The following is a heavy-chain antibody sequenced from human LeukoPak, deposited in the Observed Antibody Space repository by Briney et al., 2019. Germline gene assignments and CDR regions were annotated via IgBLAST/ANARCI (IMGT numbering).Heavy chain of an antibody. V-gene: IGHV1-46*01. Sequence: ASVKVSCKASGYTFTSYYMHWVRQAPGQGLEWMGIINPSGGSTSYAQKFQGRVTMTRDMSTSTVYMELSSLRSEDTAVYYCASGYSSSWYLRYFQHWGQGTLVTVSS. D-gene: IGHD6-13*01. CDR1: GYTFTSYY. J-gene: IGHJ1*01. CDR2: INPSGGST. CDR3: ASGYSSSWYLRYFQH.